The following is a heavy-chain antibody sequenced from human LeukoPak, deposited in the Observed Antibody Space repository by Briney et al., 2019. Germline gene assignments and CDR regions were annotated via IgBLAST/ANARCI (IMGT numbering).Heavy chain of an antibody. CDR1: GFTFSSYA. CDR3: ARSLNSSSWYPYYYYGWDV. Sequence: GGSLRLSCAASGFTFSSYAMHWVRQAPGKGLEYVSAISSNGGSTYYANSVKGRFTISRDNSKNTLYLQMGSLRAEDMAVYYCARSLNSSSWYPYYYYGWDVWGQGTTVTVSS. J-gene: IGHJ6*02. CDR2: ISSNGGST. D-gene: IGHD6-13*01. V-gene: IGHV3-64*01.